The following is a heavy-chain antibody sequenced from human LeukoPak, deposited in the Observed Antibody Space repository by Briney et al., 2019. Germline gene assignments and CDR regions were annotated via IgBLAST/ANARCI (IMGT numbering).Heavy chain of an antibody. Sequence: GESLRLSCAASGFTFSSYSMNWVRQAPGKGLEWVSSISSSSSYIYYADSVKGRFTISRDNAKDSLYLQMNSLRAEDTAVYYCARVLSGSYLGGDWFDPWGQGTLVTVSS. CDR2: ISSSSSYI. CDR3: ARVLSGSYLGGDWFDP. CDR1: GFTFSSYS. J-gene: IGHJ5*02. V-gene: IGHV3-21*01. D-gene: IGHD1-26*01.